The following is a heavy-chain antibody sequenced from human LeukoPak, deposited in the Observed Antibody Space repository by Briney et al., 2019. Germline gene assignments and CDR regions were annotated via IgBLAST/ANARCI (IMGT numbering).Heavy chain of an antibody. V-gene: IGHV3-11*05. CDR1: GFSFSEHY. Sequence: PGGSLRLSCAASGFSFSEHYMDWIRQAPGKGLQWLGYISSKRCSTYYADSVKGRITISRDNAKNTVHLQMNRLTVDDTAVYYCARDDPSNDYGDFDYSGQGTLVTVSS. D-gene: IGHD4-17*01. CDR2: ISSKRCST. J-gene: IGHJ4*02. CDR3: ARDDPSNDYGDFDY.